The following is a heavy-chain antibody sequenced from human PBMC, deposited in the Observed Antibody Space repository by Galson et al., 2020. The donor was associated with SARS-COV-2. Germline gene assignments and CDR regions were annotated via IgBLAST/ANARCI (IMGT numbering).Heavy chain of an antibody. CDR1: GLNFRDNY. CDR3: ARALHGYHFFDL. D-gene: IGHD5-12*01. V-gene: IGHV3-11*04. Sequence: GESLKISCAAPGLNFRDNYMSWIRQAPGQGLEWLTFFSRSGISIYYANSVEGRFTISRDSAKHSLSLQMNSLRVEDTAVYYCARALHGYHFFDLWGGGTLVTVSS. J-gene: IGHJ2*01. CDR2: FSRSGISI.